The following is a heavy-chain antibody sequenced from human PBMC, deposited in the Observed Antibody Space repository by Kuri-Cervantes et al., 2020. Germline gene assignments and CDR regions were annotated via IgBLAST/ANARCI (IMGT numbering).Heavy chain of an antibody. V-gene: IGHV1-18*01. Sequence: ASVKVSCKASGGTFSSYAISWVRQAPGQGLEWMGWISAYNGNTNYAQKLQGRVTMTTDTSTSTAYMELRSLRSDDTAVYYCAREWPMRSPGAFDIWGQGTMVTVSS. J-gene: IGHJ3*02. CDR3: AREWPMRSPGAFDI. CDR1: GGTFSSYA. CDR2: ISAYNGNT. D-gene: IGHD2-2*01.